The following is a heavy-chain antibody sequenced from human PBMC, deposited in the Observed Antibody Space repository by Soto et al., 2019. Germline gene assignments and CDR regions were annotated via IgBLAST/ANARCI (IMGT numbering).Heavy chain of an antibody. Sequence: QLQLQESGSGLVKPSQTLSLNCAVSGGSISSGGSSWSWIRQPPGKGLEWIGYIYHSGSTYYNPSLKSRVTISVDRSKNQFSLKLSSVTAADTAVYYCARGQVVAAQHWGQGTLVTVSS. CDR2: IYHSGST. CDR3: ARGQVVAAQH. V-gene: IGHV4-30-2*01. CDR1: GGSISSGGSS. J-gene: IGHJ4*02. D-gene: IGHD2-15*01.